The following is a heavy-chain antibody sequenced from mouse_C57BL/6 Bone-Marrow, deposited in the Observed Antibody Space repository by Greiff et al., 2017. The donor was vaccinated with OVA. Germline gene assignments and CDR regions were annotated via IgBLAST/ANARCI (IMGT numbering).Heavy chain of an antibody. CDR2: ISYSGST. D-gene: IGHD2-3*01. V-gene: IGHV3-1*01. CDR1: GYSITSGYD. J-gene: IGHJ2*01. CDR3: ARRVFYDYFDY. Sequence: EVQLVESGPGMVKPSQSLSLTCTVTGYSITSGYDWHWIRHFPGNKLEWMGYISYSGSTTYNPSLKSRISITHDTSKNHFFLKLNSVTTEDTATYYCARRVFYDYFDYWGQGTTLTVSS.